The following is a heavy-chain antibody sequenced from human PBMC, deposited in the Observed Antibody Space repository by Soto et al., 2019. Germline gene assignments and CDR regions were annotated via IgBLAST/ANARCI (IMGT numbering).Heavy chain of an antibody. CDR3: ARDERITIFGVVIRYYYYGMDV. D-gene: IGHD3-3*01. CDR2: ISCDGSNK. V-gene: IGHV3-30-3*01. Sequence: QVQLVESGGGVVQPGRSLRLSCAASGFTFSSYAMHWVRQAPGKGLEWVAVISCDGSNKYYADSVKGRFTISRDNSKNTLYLQMNSLRAEDTAVYYCARDERITIFGVVIRYYYYGMDVWGQGTTVTVSS. J-gene: IGHJ6*02. CDR1: GFTFSSYA.